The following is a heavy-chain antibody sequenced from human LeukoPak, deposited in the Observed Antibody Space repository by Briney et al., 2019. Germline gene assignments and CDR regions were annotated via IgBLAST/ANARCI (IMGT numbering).Heavy chain of an antibody. V-gene: IGHV1-18*01. CDR2: ISAYNGNT. D-gene: IGHD2-21*01. CDR3: ARAVLLRGWFDP. Sequence: ASVEVSCKASGYTFTSYGISWVRQAPGQGLEWMGWISAYNGNTNYAQKLQGRVTMTTDTSTSTAYMELRSLRSDDTAVYYCARAVLLRGWFDPWGQGTLVTVSS. CDR1: GYTFTSYG. J-gene: IGHJ5*02.